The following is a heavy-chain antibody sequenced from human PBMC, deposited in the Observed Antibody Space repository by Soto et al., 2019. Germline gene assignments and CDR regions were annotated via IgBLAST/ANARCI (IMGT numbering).Heavy chain of an antibody. D-gene: IGHD3-3*01. CDR3: GSPRGGLSVLEF. V-gene: IGHV4-59*08. CDR2: IFDNGRT. J-gene: IGHJ3*01. CDR1: GGPISGFY. Sequence: SVTLSVTCTVSGGPISGFYGSWIRQPPGKGLEWIGYIFDNGRTNYSPSLQSRVTISVDTSMNQVFLKLSSVTVADTAEYDCGSPRGGLSVLEFWVKGTLVPVSP.